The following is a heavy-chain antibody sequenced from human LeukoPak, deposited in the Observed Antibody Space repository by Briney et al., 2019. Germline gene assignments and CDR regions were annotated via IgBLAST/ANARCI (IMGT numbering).Heavy chain of an antibody. CDR2: IIPILALT. Sequence: SVKVSCKASGGTFSSYAISWVRQAPGQGLEWMGRIIPILALTNYAQKFQGRVTMTRDTSISTAYMELSRLTSDDMAVYYCARDGNFDIWGQGTMVTVSS. V-gene: IGHV1-69*04. CDR1: GGTFSSYA. J-gene: IGHJ3*02. CDR3: ARDGNFDI.